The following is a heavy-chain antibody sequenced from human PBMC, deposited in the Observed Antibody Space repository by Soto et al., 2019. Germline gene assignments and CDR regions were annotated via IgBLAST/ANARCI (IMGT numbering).Heavy chain of an antibody. D-gene: IGHD2-15*01. V-gene: IGHV4-30-4*01. CDR2: IYYSGST. CDR3: ARDIRGYCSGGSCYSNWFDP. Sequence: PSETLSLTCTVSGGSISSGDYYWSWIRQPPGKGLEWIGYIYYSGSTYYNPSLKSRVTISVDTSKNQFSLKLSSVTAADTAVYYCARDIRGYCSGGSCYSNWFDPWGQGTLVTVSS. J-gene: IGHJ5*02. CDR1: GGSISSGDYY.